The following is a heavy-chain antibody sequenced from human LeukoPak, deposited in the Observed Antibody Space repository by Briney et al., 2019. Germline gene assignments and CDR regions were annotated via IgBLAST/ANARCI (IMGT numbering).Heavy chain of an antibody. CDR2: ISWNSGSI. V-gene: IGHV3-9*01. D-gene: IGHD6-13*01. CDR1: GFTFDDYA. J-gene: IGHJ4*02. CDR3: AKVQGAAAGSTGFDY. Sequence: GGSLRLSCAASGFTFDDYAMHWLRQAPGKGLEWVSGISWNSGSIGYADSVKGRFTISRDNAKNSLYLQMNSLRAEDTALYYCAKVQGAAAGSTGFDYWGQGTLVTVSS.